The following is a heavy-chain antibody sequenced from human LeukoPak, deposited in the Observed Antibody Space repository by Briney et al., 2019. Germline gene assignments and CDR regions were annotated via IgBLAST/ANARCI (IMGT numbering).Heavy chain of an antibody. CDR2: IYYSGST. V-gene: IGHV4-61*01. D-gene: IGHD4-17*01. CDR1: GGSISSSSYY. Sequence: SETLSLTCTVSGGSISSSSYYWGWIRQPPGKGLEWIGYIYYSGSTNYNPSLKSRVTISVDTSKNQFSLKLSSVTAADTAVYYCARDKLLSTVRNPNWFDPWGQGTLVTVSS. CDR3: ARDKLLSTVRNPNWFDP. J-gene: IGHJ5*02.